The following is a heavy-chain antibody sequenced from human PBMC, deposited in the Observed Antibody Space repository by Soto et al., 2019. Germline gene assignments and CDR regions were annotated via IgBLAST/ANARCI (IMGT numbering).Heavy chain of an antibody. Sequence: EVQLVESGGGLVQPGGSLRLSCAASGFSFSNYWMSWVRQAPGKGLEWVANIKQDGSEKYYVDSVKGRFTISRDNAKNSLYLQMNSLRAEDTAVYYCARDSTAYYYDSSGYPYFDYWGQGTLVTVSS. CDR2: IKQDGSEK. J-gene: IGHJ4*02. D-gene: IGHD3-22*01. CDR1: GFSFSNYW. CDR3: ARDSTAYYYDSSGYPYFDY. V-gene: IGHV3-7*03.